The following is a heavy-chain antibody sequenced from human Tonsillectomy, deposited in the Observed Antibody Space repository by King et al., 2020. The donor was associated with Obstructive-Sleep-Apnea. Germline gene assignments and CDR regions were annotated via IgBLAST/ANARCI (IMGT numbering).Heavy chain of an antibody. CDR3: ARDIVVIPATMSVDVRYFDY. D-gene: IGHD2-2*01. CDR1: GGSIHSYY. Sequence: VQLQESGPGLVKPSETLSLTCTGSGGSIHSYYLSWIRQPAGKGLEWIGHIYTSGSTNYNPSLKSRCTISVETSKNHVSLKRSSVTAADTAIYYCARDIVVIPATMSVDVRYFDYWGQGTLVTVSS. J-gene: IGHJ4*02. CDR2: IYTSGST. V-gene: IGHV4-4*07.